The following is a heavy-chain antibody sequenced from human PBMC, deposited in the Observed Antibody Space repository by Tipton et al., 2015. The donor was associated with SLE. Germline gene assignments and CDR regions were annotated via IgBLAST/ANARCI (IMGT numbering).Heavy chain of an antibody. J-gene: IGHJ4*02. D-gene: IGHD2-15*01. V-gene: IGHV4-30-2*06. Sequence: TLSLTCAVSGASISSGGYSWNWIRQSPGKGLEWIGYIYHSGSTYYYPSLNSRVSISLDLSKNRFSLELRSVTAADTAVYYCARNKEVVASLGYFDYWGQGTLVTVSS. CDR1: GASISSGGYS. CDR2: IYHSGST. CDR3: ARNKEVVASLGYFDY.